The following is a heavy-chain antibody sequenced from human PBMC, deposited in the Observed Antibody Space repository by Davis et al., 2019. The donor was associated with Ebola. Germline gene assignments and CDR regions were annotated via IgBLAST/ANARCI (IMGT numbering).Heavy chain of an antibody. CDR2: INTRGDAR. D-gene: IGHD3-16*02. Sequence: GESLKISCVTSGFTFTSYSFNWVRQTPGKGLEWIAHINTRGDARVYADSVKGRFTISRDDATNSLSLQMDALKYEDPAVYYCARDYLFAFDSWGQGTPVTVSS. J-gene: IGHJ4*02. V-gene: IGHV3-48*02. CDR3: ARDYLFAFDS. CDR1: GFTFTSYS.